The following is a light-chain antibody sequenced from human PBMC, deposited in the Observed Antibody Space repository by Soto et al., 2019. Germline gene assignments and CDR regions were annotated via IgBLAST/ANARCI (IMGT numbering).Light chain of an antibody. V-gene: IGLV3-1*01. CDR1: KLGDKY. Sequence: SYELTQPPSVSVSPGQTASITCSGGKLGDKYVSWDQQKPGQSPALVIYQDTQRPSEIPERFSGFNAVNTATLTISGTQAMDEADYHCQAWDSSTATYVFGPGTTVPVL. CDR2: QDT. CDR3: QAWDSSTATYV. J-gene: IGLJ1*01.